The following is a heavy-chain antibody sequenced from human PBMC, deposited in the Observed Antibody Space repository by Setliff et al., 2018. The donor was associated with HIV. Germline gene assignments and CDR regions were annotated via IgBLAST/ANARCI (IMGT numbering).Heavy chain of an antibody. CDR1: GGSISSYY. V-gene: IGHV4-59*01. J-gene: IGHJ4*02. CDR3: ARGGLRLGELSLFHDS. CDR2: IYNNENT. D-gene: IGHD3-16*02. Sequence: NPSETLSLTCTVSGGSISSYYWSWIRQPPGKGLECIGYIYNNENTNYNLSLKSRVTISVDTSKNQFSLKLSSVTAADTAVYYCARGGLRLGELSLFHDSWGQGVLVTVSS.